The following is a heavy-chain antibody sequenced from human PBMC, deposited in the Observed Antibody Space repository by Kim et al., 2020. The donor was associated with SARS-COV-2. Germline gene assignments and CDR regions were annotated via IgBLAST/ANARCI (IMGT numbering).Heavy chain of an antibody. Sequence: GGSLRLSCAASGFTFSSYSMNWVRQAPGKGLEWVSSISSSSSYIYYADSVKGRFTISRDNAKNSLYLQMNSLRAEDTAVYYCARGGEYDILSRGFDPWGQGTLVTVSS. V-gene: IGHV3-21*01. CDR3: ARGGEYDILSRGFDP. J-gene: IGHJ5*02. CDR1: GFTFSSYS. CDR2: ISSSSSYI. D-gene: IGHD3-9*01.